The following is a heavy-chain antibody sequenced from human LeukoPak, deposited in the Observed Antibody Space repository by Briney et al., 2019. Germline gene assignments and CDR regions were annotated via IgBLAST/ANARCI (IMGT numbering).Heavy chain of an antibody. CDR2: ISAYNGNT. CDR3: ARDRISGSYYQDY. V-gene: IGHV1-18*01. D-gene: IGHD1-26*01. Sequence: ASVKVSCKASGGTFSSYAISWVRPAPGQGLEWMGWISAYNGNTNYAQKLQGRVTMTTDTSTSTAYMELRSLRSDDTAVYYCARDRISGSYYQDYWGQGTLVTVSS. J-gene: IGHJ4*02. CDR1: GGTFSSYA.